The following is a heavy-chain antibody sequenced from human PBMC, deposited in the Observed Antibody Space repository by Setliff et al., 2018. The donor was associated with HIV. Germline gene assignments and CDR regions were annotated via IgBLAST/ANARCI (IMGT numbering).Heavy chain of an antibody. CDR2: INPSSGGA. CDR3: ARDGRYCSGGSCFTNRASYYYYDMDV. CDR1: VHTFASYG. J-gene: IGHJ6*03. D-gene: IGHD2-15*01. Sequence: ASVKVSCKASVHTFASYGIGWLRQAPGQGLEWLGWINPSSGGANYAQKFQGRVTMTRDTSISTAYMELSRLTSDDTAVYYCARDGRYCSGGSCFTNRASYYYYDMDVWGKGTTVTV. V-gene: IGHV1-2*02.